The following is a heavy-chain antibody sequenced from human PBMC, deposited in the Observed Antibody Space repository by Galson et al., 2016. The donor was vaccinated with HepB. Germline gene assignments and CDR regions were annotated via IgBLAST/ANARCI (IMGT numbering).Heavy chain of an antibody. V-gene: IGHV4-59*01. J-gene: IGHJ4*02. CDR3: ARVTVHIHDILTGPRYFDY. CDR1: GDSISPYF. D-gene: IGHD3-9*01. CDR2: ISYTGTT. Sequence: ETLSLTCTVSGDSISPYFWTWVRQPPGKGLEWIGYISYTGTTKYNPSLKSRLTISIDAPRRQFSLRLSSVTAADTAVYYCARVTVHIHDILTGPRYFDYWGRGTLVTVSS.